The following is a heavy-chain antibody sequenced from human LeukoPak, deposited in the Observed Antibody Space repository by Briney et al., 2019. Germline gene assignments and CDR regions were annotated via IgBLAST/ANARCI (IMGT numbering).Heavy chain of an antibody. Sequence: GGSLRLSCAASGFTFDDDAMHCGREAPGEGLEWGSGISWTSGRVGYADSVKRTLTIARADAKYPLYLQMNSLRAEDPAFYSSAKVWGGYDILTDAAFDICGQRTMVTVSS. V-gene: IGHV3-9*01. J-gene: IGHJ3*02. CDR3: AKVWGGYDILTDAAFDI. CDR2: ISWTSGRV. CDR1: GFTFDDDA. D-gene: IGHD3-9*01.